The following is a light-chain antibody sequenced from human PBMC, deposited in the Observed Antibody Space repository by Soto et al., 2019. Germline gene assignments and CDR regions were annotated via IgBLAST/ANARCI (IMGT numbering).Light chain of an antibody. CDR3: QQYCRSPPIT. CDR1: QSVTSSY. J-gene: IGKJ5*01. Sequence: EIVLTQSPSTLFLCPGERATLSCRASQSVTSSYLSWHQQAPGQAPRLPIHGAFSSATVIPHRFSRIGSGRDITLTISRLESEDFAAYYCQQYCRSPPITFGQGIRLEIK. CDR2: GAF. V-gene: IGKV3-20*01.